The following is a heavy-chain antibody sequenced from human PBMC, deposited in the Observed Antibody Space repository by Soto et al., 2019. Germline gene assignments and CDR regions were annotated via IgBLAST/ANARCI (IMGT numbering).Heavy chain of an antibody. CDR2: IYYSGCT. CDR3: DRGYRKGCHDY. J-gene: IGHJ4*02. CDR1: GGSISSYY. Sequence: SETLSLTCTVSGGSISSYYWSWIRQPPGKGLEWIGYIYYSGCTNYNPSLKSRVTISVDTSKNQFSLKLSSVAAADTAVYYCDRGYRKGCHDYWGQGTLVTVSS. D-gene: IGHD5-18*01. V-gene: IGHV4-59*01.